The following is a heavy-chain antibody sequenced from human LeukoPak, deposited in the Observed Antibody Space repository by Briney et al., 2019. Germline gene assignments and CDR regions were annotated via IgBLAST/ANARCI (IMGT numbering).Heavy chain of an antibody. CDR3: TTIKRGNIFGYFDF. J-gene: IGHJ4*02. Sequence: SETLSLTCTVSGGSMTTHHWNWIRQTPGKGLEWVGYVFDSGRTKENPSLKSRVTLSADTSKNQLSLRLSSVTAADTAVYYCTTIKRGNIFGYFDFWGQGILVTVSS. CDR1: GGSMTTHH. D-gene: IGHD5-18*01. CDR2: VFDSGRT. V-gene: IGHV4-59*11.